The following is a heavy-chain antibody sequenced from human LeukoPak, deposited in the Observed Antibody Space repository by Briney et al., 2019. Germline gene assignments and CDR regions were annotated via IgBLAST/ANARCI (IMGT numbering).Heavy chain of an antibody. CDR1: GFTFKNYD. V-gene: IGHV3-48*01. CDR2: ISSSGDPI. J-gene: IGHJ4*02. D-gene: IGHD5-18*01. Sequence: GGSLRLSCASSGFTFKNYDINWVRQAPGKGLEWVSYISSSGDPIYYADSVKGRFTISRDNSKDTLYLQMNSLRAEDTAVYYCAKDKYSPFDYWGQGTLVTVSS. CDR3: AKDKYSPFDY.